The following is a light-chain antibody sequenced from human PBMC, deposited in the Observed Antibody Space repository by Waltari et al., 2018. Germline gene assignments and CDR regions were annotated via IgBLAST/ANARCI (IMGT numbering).Light chain of an antibody. CDR1: QSISTW. J-gene: IGKJ1*01. CDR3: QKYNSAPRT. CDR2: KES. V-gene: IGKV1-5*03. Sequence: DIQMIPSPSTLSASVGDRVTIPCRASQSISTWLDWYQQKAGEAPKLLIYKESSLETGVPSRFSGSGSGTDFTLTISSLQPEDVATYYCQKYNSAPRTFGQGTKVEIK.